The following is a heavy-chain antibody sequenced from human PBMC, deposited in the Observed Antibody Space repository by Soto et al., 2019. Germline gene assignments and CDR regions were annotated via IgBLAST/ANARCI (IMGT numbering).Heavy chain of an antibody. CDR3: ARDNPQGYYDILTGYYGRGNWFDP. D-gene: IGHD3-9*01. CDR1: GGTFSSYT. CDR2: IIPILGIA. Sequence: QVQLVQSGAEVKKPGSSVKVSCKASGGTFSSYTISWVRQAPGQGLEWMGRIIPILGIANYAQKFQGRVTITADKSTSTAYMELSSLRSEDTAVYYCARDNPQGYYDILTGYYGRGNWFDPWGQGTLVTVSS. J-gene: IGHJ5*02. V-gene: IGHV1-69*08.